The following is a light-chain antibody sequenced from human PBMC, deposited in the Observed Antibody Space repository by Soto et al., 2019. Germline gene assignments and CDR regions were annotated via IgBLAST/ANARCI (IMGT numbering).Light chain of an antibody. CDR1: QSVSSAY. Sequence: ARQSVSSAYRAWYQQKRGQAPRRLIYGASSRAAGIPDRVSGGGSGTDFTLTISGLEPEDFALYFCQQYERYPLEFGQGTKVENK. CDR3: QQYERYPLE. J-gene: IGKJ1*01. V-gene: IGKV3-20*01. CDR2: GAS.